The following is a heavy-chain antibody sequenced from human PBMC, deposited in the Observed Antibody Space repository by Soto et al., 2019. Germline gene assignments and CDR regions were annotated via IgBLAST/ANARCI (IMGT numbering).Heavy chain of an antibody. CDR1: GFTFSDYF. Sequence: GGSLRLSCAASGFTFSDYFMTWIRQAPGKGLEWVSYISSSGTTIFYADSVQGRFTISRDNAKKSLYLEINSLRAEDTAVYYCTSEGVRGMDAWGLGTTVTVSS. V-gene: IGHV3-11*01. CDR2: ISSSGTTI. CDR3: TSEGVRGMDA. D-gene: IGHD3-16*01. J-gene: IGHJ6*02.